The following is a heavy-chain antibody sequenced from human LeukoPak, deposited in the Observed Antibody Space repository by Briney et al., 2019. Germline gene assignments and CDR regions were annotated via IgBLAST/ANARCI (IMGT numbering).Heavy chain of an antibody. V-gene: IGHV4-4*07. CDR2: IYTSGST. CDR1: GGSISSYY. Sequence: PSETLSLTCTVSGGSISSYYWSWIRQPAGKGLEWIGRIYTSGSTNHNPSLKSRVTMSVDTSKNQFSLKLSSVTAADTAVYYCARVLRYSSSSRWFDPWGQGTLVTVSS. CDR3: ARVLRYSSSSRWFDP. J-gene: IGHJ5*02. D-gene: IGHD6-6*01.